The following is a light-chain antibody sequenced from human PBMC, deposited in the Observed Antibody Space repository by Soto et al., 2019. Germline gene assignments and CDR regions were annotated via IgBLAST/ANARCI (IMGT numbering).Light chain of an antibody. CDR2: AAS. CDR1: QGNKND. CDR3: LQDYNYPRT. Sequence: AIQMTQSPSSLSASVGDRVTITCRASQGNKNDLGWYQQKPGKAPNLLNYAASNLESGVPSRISGSGAGTDFTLTISSLQPEDFATYYWLQDYNYPRTFGQGTKVEIK. V-gene: IGKV1-6*01. J-gene: IGKJ1*01.